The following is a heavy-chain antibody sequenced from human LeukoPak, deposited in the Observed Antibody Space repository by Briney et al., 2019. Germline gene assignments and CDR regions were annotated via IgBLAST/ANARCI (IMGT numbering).Heavy chain of an antibody. D-gene: IGHD2-15*01. CDR1: GFTFSNYW. CDR3: AKLFARELYCSGGSCYPLDDAFDI. J-gene: IGHJ3*02. CDR2: ISNDGSST. Sequence: GGSLRLSCAASGFTFSNYWMHWVRQAPGKGLVWVSRISNDGSSTSYADSVKGRFTISRDNAKNTLYLQMNSLRVEDTAVYYCAKLFARELYCSGGSCYPLDDAFDIWGQGTMVTVSS. V-gene: IGHV3-74*01.